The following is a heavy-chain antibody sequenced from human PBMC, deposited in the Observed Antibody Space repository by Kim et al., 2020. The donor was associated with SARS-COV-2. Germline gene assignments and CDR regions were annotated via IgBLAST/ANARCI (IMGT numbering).Heavy chain of an antibody. D-gene: IGHD1-20*01. J-gene: IGHJ4*01. V-gene: IGHV3-9*01. CDR1: GFTFSAFA. CDR2: ITSSSGTM. Sequence: GGSLRLSCAASGFTFSAFAMHWVRQAPGKGLEWVSSITSSSGTMAYADSVKGRFTISRDNTKNPLFLQMNSLRTEATALYYCAKARFNWNNTAVAYWG. CDR3: AKARFNWNNTAVAY.